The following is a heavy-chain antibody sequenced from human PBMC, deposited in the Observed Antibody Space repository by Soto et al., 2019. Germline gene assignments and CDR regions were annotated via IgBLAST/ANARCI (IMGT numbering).Heavy chain of an antibody. CDR1: GGSISSSSYY. CDR2: IYYSGST. D-gene: IGHD2-15*01. CDR3: ARRGGIVVGYYYYGMDV. J-gene: IGHJ6*02. V-gene: IGHV4-39*01. Sequence: SSETLSLTCTVSGGSISSSSYYWGWIRQPPGKGLEWIGSIYYSGSTYYNPSLKSRATLSVDSSKDQFFLKLSSVTAAYTAVYYSARRGGIVVGYYYYGMDVRGQGTRSP.